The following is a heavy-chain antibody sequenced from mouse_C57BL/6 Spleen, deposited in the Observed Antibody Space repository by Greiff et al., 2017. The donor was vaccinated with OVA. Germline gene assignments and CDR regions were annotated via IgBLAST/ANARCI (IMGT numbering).Heavy chain of an antibody. Sequence: QVHVKQSGAELVKPGASVKVSCKASGYTFTSYWMHWVKQRPGQGLEWIGRIHPSDSDTNYNQKFKGKATLTVDKSSSTAYMQLSSLTSEDSAVYYCANGYDGAYWGQGTLVTVSA. CDR2: IHPSDSDT. J-gene: IGHJ3*01. D-gene: IGHD2-2*01. CDR1: GYTFTSYW. CDR3: ANGYDGAY. V-gene: IGHV1-74*01.